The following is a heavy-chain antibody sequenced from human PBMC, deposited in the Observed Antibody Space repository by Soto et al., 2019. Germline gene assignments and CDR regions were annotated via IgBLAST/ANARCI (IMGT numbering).Heavy chain of an antibody. J-gene: IGHJ6*02. V-gene: IGHV4-31*03. Sequence: SETLSLTCTVSGGSISSGGYYWSWIRQHPGKGLEWIGYIYYSGSTYYNPSLKIRVTISVDTSKNQFSLKLSSVTAADTAVYYCARDRLFSPQAPYYYYGMDVWGQGTTVTVS. CDR2: IYYSGST. CDR1: GGSISSGGYY. CDR3: ARDRLFSPQAPYYYYGMDV.